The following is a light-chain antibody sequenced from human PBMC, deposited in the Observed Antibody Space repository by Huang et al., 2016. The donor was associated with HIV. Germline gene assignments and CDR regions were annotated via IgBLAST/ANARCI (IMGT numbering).Light chain of an antibody. CDR1: QSVTKY. V-gene: IGKV1-39*01. CDR3: QQSYRLPRT. J-gene: IGKJ2*02. Sequence: DIQMTQSPSSLSASVGERVIITCRASQSVTKYLNWYQHMPGKAPKLLIYGASTLQGGVSSRFSGSGSGTEFTLSISSLQPEDAATYYCQQSYRLPRTFGQGTSLEI. CDR2: GAS.